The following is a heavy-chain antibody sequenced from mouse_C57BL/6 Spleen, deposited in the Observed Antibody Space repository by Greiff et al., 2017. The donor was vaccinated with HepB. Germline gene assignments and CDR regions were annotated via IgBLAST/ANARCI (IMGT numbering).Heavy chain of an antibody. Sequence: QVQLQQSGAELARPGASVKLSCKASGYTFTSYGISWVKQRTGQGLEWIGEIYPRSGNTYYNEKFKGKATLTADKSSSTAYMELRSLTSEDSAVYFCARSPLLSYAMDYWGQGTSVTASS. D-gene: IGHD2-1*01. CDR2: IYPRSGNT. V-gene: IGHV1-81*01. CDR1: GYTFTSYG. CDR3: ARSPLLSYAMDY. J-gene: IGHJ4*01.